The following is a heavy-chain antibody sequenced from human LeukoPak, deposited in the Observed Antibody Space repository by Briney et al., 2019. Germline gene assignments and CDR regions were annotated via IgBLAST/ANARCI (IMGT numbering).Heavy chain of an antibody. CDR3: ARAPAEGEWFYYGMDV. J-gene: IGHJ6*02. CDR2: IYYSGST. V-gene: IGHV4-31*03. D-gene: IGHD3-3*01. Sequence: SQTLSLTCTVSGGSISSGGYYWSWIRQHPGKGLEWIGYIYYSGSTYYNPSLKSRVTISVDTSKNQFSLQLNSVTPEDTAVYYCARAPAEGEWFYYGMDVWGQGTTVTVSS. CDR1: GGSISSGGYY.